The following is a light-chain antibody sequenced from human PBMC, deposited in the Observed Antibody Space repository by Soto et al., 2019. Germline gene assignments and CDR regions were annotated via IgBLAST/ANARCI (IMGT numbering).Light chain of an antibody. J-gene: IGKJ1*01. V-gene: IGKV1-5*01. CDR3: QHYSHYSET. Sequence: DIQMTQSPSTLTASVGDRVTITCRASQSISAGLAWYQQRPGKAPTLLIYDVSSLPSGVPSRFSGSGSGTEFTLTISTLLPDDFATYYCQHYSHYSETFGQVTKVDIK. CDR1: QSISAG. CDR2: DVS.